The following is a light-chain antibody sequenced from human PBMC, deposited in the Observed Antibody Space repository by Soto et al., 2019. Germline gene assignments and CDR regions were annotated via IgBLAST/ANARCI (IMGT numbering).Light chain of an antibody. V-gene: IGLV2-23*01. J-gene: IGLJ2*01. CDR1: SSDVGSYNL. Sequence: QSALTQPACVSGSPGQSITISCTGTSSDVGSYNLVSWYQQHPGKAPKLMIYEGSKRPSGVSNRFSGSKSGNTASLTISGLQAEDEADYYCCSYAGSSTSVVFGGGTQLTVL. CDR2: EGS. CDR3: CSYAGSSTSVV.